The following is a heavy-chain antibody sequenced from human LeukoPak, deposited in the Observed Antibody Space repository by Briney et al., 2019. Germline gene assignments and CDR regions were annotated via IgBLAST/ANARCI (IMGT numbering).Heavy chain of an antibody. Sequence: PGASLKISCKGSGYSFTSYWIGWVRQMPGKGLEWMGIIYPGDSDTRYSPSFQGQVTISADKSISTAYLQWSSLKASDTAMYYCARPHNDSSGYYIFDYWGQGTLVTVSS. D-gene: IGHD3-22*01. CDR1: GYSFTSYW. CDR3: ARPHNDSSGYYIFDY. CDR2: IYPGDSDT. V-gene: IGHV5-51*01. J-gene: IGHJ4*02.